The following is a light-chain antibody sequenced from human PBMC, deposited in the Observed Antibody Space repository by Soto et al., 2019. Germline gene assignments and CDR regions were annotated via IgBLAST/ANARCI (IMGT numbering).Light chain of an antibody. CDR3: RSYTSSSTF. Sequence: IFNNKNPSDVGGYNYVSWYQQHPGKAPKLMIYDVSNRPSGVSNRFSGSKSGNTASLTISGLQAEDEADYYCRSYTSSSTFFGTGTKVTVL. CDR1: PSDVGGYNY. CDR2: DVS. V-gene: IGLV2-14*04. J-gene: IGLJ1*01.